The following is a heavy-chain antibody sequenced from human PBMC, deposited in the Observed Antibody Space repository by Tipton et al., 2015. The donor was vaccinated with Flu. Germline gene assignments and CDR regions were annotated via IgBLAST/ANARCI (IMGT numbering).Heavy chain of an antibody. D-gene: IGHD4-11*01. CDR3: ARRSYSNYVSGPKNWFDP. Sequence: LRLSCTVSGYSISSDYYWGWIRQPPGKGLEWIGNIYHTGNTYYNSSLKSRVSISVDRSKNQFSLKVSSVTAADTAVYYCARRSYSNYVSGPKNWFDPWGQGTLVTVSS. J-gene: IGHJ5*02. V-gene: IGHV4-38-2*02. CDR2: IYHTGNT. CDR1: GYSISSDYY.